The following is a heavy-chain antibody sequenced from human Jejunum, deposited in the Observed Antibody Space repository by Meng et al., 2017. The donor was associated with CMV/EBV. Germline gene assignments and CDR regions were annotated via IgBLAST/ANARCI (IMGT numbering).Heavy chain of an antibody. CDR3: ATRTPESGGYYYGVFDY. J-gene: IGHJ4*02. CDR1: GGSISSGDYF. Sequence: QVQLHESGPGLVKPSQTLSLTCTVSGGSISSGDYFWSWIRQPPGKGLEWIGYIYYSGSTYYNPSLKSRVTISVDMSKNQFSLKLNSVTAADTAVYYCATRTPESGGYYYGVFDYWGQGTLVTVSS. V-gene: IGHV4-30-4*08. CDR2: IYYSGST. D-gene: IGHD3-22*01.